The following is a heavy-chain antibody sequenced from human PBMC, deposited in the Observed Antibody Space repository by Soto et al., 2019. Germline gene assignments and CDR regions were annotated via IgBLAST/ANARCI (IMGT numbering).Heavy chain of an antibody. CDR3: ARDEAIVALGYYYGMDV. CDR2: TYYRSKWYN. Sequence: PSQTLSLPCAISGDSVSSNSAAWSWIRQSPSRGLEWLGRTYYRSKWYNDYAVSVKSRITINPDTSKNQFSLQLNSVTPEDTAVYYCARDEAIVALGYYYGMDVWGQGTTVTVSS. CDR1: GDSVSSNSAA. D-gene: IGHD3-22*01. J-gene: IGHJ6*02. V-gene: IGHV6-1*01.